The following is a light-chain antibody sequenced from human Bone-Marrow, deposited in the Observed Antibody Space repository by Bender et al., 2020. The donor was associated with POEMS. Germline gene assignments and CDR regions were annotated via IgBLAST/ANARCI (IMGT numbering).Light chain of an antibody. CDR3: CSYRGGSTYV. Sequence: QSALTQPASVSGSPGQSITISCTGTSSDVGGYNYVSWFQQHPGEVPKLIIYDVGNRPSGVSNRFSGSKSGYTASLTISGLQAEDEADYSCCSYRGGSTYVFGTGTKVIAL. V-gene: IGLV2-14*03. J-gene: IGLJ1*01. CDR1: SSDVGGYNY. CDR2: DVG.